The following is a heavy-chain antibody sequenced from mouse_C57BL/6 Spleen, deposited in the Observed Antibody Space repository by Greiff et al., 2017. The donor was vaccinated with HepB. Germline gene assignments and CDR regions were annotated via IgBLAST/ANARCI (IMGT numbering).Heavy chain of an antibody. Sequence: EVKLMESGGGLVKPGGSLKLSCAASGFTFSDYGMHWVRQAPEKGLEWVAYISSGSSTIYYADTVKGRFTISRDNAKNTLFLQMTSLRSEDTAMYYCARLDYDVRAMDYWGQGTSVTVSS. CDR3: ARLDYDVRAMDY. D-gene: IGHD2-4*01. V-gene: IGHV5-17*01. CDR2: ISSGSSTI. J-gene: IGHJ4*01. CDR1: GFTFSDYG.